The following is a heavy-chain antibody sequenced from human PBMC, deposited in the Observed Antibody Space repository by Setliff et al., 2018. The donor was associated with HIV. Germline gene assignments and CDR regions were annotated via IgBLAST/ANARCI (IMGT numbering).Heavy chain of an antibody. Sequence: SETLSLTCTVSGGSISSSSYYWGWIRQPPGKGLEWIGSINYSGSTYYNPSLKSRVTISVDTSKNQFSLKLSSVTAADTAVYYCACGAAAGTDYYYYYYMDVWGKGTTVTVSS. CDR2: INYSGST. J-gene: IGHJ6*03. D-gene: IGHD6-13*01. CDR3: ACGAAAGTDYYYYYYMDV. V-gene: IGHV4-39*01. CDR1: GGSISSSSYY.